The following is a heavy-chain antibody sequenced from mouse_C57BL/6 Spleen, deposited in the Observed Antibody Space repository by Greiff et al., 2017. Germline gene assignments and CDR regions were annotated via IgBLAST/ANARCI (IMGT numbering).Heavy chain of an antibody. V-gene: IGHV1-55*01. J-gene: IGHJ1*03. CDR2: IYPGSGST. Sequence: VQLQQPGAELVKPGASVKMSCKASGYTFTSYWITWVKQRPGQGLEWIGDIYPGSGSTNYNEKFKSKATLTVDTSSNTAYMQLSSLTSEVSAVYYGAREVRLGGYFDVWGTGTTVTVSS. CDR3: AREVRLGGYFDV. CDR1: GYTFTSYW.